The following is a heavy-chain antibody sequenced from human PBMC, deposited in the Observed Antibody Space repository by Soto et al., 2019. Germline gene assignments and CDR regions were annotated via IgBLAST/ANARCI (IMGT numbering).Heavy chain of an antibody. V-gene: IGHV3-23*01. CDR2: VSGGGGTA. Sequence: VQPLESGGGLVQPGGSLRLSCAASGFTFSSYAMSWVRQAPGKGLEWVSAVSGGGGTAYPADSVKGRFTISRDNSKNTLYLQMNGLRADDTAVYYCARLGGDILTGSPLWFWGQGTLVTVSS. D-gene: IGHD3-9*01. CDR3: ARLGGDILTGSPLWF. J-gene: IGHJ4*02. CDR1: GFTFSSYA.